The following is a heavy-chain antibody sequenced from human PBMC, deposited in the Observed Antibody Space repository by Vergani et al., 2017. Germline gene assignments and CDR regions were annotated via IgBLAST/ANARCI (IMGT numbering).Heavy chain of an antibody. D-gene: IGHD6-6*01. CDR3: AKDLGTSSGGGWFDP. CDR1: GFTSAGYA. Sequence: EVQLEESGGGLVLPGRSLRLSCVASGFTSAGYAMHWARQARGKGLEWVSGISWNSNSIGYADSVKGRFTISRDNAKNSLYLQMNSLRAEDTALYYCAKDLGTSSGGGWFDPWGQGTLVTVSS. V-gene: IGHV3-9*02. CDR2: ISWNSNSI. J-gene: IGHJ5*02.